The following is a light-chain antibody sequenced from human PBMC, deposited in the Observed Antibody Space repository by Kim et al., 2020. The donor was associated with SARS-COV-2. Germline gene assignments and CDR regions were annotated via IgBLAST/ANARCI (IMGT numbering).Light chain of an antibody. CDR1: QSVNKY. CDR2: DAS. J-gene: IGKJ2*03. CDR3: QQYITFPYS. V-gene: IGKV1-5*01. Sequence: DIQMTQSPSSLSASVGDRVNITCRASQSVNKYLAWYKQKPGKAPNLLIYDASTLESGVPSGFSGSGSGTEFTLTINSLQPDDFGTYYCQQYITFPYSFGQGTKLEI.